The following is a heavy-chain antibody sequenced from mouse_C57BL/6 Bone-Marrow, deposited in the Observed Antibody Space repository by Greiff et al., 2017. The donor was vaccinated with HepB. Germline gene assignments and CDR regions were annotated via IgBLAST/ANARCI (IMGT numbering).Heavy chain of an antibody. CDR2: IRSKSNNYAT. D-gene: IGHD2-5*01. CDR3: VRHGYSNPFDY. Sequence: EVKLVESGGGLVQPKGSLKLSCAASGFSFNPYAMNWVRQAPGKGLEWVARIRSKSNNYATYYADSVKDRFTISRDDSESMLYLQMNNLKTEDTAMYYCVRHGYSNPFDYWGQGTTLTVSS. V-gene: IGHV10-1*01. CDR1: GFSFNPYA. J-gene: IGHJ2*01.